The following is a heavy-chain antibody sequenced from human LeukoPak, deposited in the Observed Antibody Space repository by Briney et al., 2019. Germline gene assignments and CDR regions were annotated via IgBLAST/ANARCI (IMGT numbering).Heavy chain of an antibody. J-gene: IGHJ4*02. CDR1: GGSISSGDYY. Sequence: SETLSLTCTVFGGSISSGDYYWSWIRQPPGTGLEWIGYIYYSGSTYYNPSLKSRVTISVDTSKNQFSLKLSSVTAADTAVYYCARQSGYSGYDAYYFDYWGQGTLVTVSS. CDR3: ARQSGYSGYDAYYFDY. D-gene: IGHD5-12*01. CDR2: IYYSGST. V-gene: IGHV4-30-4*01.